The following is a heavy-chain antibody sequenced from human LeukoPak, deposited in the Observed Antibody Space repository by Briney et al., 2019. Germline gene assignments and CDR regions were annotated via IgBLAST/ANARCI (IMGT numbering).Heavy chain of an antibody. CDR3: ARAHYYGSGSYLFDP. Sequence: PGGSLRLSCAASGFTVSSNYMSWVRQAPGKGLEWVSVIYSSGSTYYADSVKGRFTISRDNSKNTLYLQMNSLRAEDTAVYYCARAHYYGSGSYLFDPWGQGTLVTVSS. J-gene: IGHJ5*02. CDR2: IYSSGST. D-gene: IGHD3-10*01. CDR1: GFTVSSNY. V-gene: IGHV3-66*01.